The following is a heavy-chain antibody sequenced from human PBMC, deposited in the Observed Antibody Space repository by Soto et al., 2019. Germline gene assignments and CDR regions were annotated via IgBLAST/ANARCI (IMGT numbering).Heavy chain of an antibody. V-gene: IGHV1-69*13. CDR1: GCIFISYA. D-gene: IGHD6-19*01. CDR3: AGNTSPYSSGWYLGDY. CDR2: IISIFGTA. Sequence: AVKVFCLASGCIFISYAISWVRPAAGKGLEWMGGIISIFGTANYAQKYQGRVTITADVSTSTDYLKLSSLRSEDTAGYYGAGNTSPYSSGWYLGDYWGQGTLVTVSS. J-gene: IGHJ4*02.